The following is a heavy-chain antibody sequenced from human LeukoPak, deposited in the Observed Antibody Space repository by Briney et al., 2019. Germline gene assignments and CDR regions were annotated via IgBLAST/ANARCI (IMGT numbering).Heavy chain of an antibody. CDR2: IIPVFGTS. CDR1: GGTFSRYA. J-gene: IGHJ3*02. V-gene: IGHV1-69*13. CDR3: ARDGSWSYDAGGAFDI. Sequence: SVKVSFKASGGTFSRYANSWVRQAPGQGLEWMGGIIPVFGTSNYAQKFQGRVTITADESTRKAYMELSSLRYEDTAVYYCARDGSWSYDAGGAFDIWGQGTMVTVSS. D-gene: IGHD1-26*01.